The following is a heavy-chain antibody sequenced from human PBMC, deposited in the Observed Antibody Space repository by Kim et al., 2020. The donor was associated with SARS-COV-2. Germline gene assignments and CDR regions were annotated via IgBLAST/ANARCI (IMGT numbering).Heavy chain of an antibody. Sequence: YYADSVKGRFAISRDNSKNTLYLQMNSLRAEDTAVYYCAKDQGTSGAVDYWGQGTLVTVSS. CDR3: AKDQGTSGAVDY. J-gene: IGHJ4*02. D-gene: IGHD3-10*01. V-gene: IGHV3-30*02.